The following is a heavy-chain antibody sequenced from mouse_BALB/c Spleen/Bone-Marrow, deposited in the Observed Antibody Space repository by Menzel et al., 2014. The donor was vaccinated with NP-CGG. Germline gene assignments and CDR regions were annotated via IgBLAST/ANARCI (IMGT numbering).Heavy chain of an antibody. D-gene: IGHD4-1*01. Sequence: EVKLMESRGGLVQPGGSLKLSCAASGFDFSRYWMSWVRQAPGKGLEWIGEINPDSSTINYTPSLKDKFIISRDNAKNTLYPQMSKVRSEDTALYYCARGDWAWFVYWGQGTLVTVSA. J-gene: IGHJ3*01. CDR3: ARGDWAWFVY. CDR2: INPDSSTI. V-gene: IGHV4-1*02. CDR1: GFDFSRYW.